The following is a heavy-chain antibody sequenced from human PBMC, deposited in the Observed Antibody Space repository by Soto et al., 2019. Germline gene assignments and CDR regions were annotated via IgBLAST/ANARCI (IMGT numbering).Heavy chain of an antibody. Sequence: TLSLSCSVSGASISSGGFYWNWVRQFPGKGLEWIANIHYSGSTHYNPSLGSRVTISLDTSENNFSLKLNSATAADTAVYYCARDERYNGGKYDAFDIWGQGTTVTVSS. J-gene: IGHJ3*02. CDR3: ARDERYNGGKYDAFDI. CDR1: GASISSGGFY. D-gene: IGHD2-8*01. V-gene: IGHV4-31*03. CDR2: IHYSGST.